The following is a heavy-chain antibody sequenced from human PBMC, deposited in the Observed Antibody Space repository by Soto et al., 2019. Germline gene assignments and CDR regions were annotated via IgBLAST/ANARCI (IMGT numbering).Heavy chain of an antibody. CDR2: MSGDGRT. Sequence: PGGSLRLSCVASGFTFSDSVMAWVRQAPGKGLEWLSVMSGDGRTRYALSVTGRFTISRDNSKNTLYLQMRSLRAEDAAAYYCVKWHTSNFDSLPFTGFDFWGQGTQDTVSS. D-gene: IGHD3-22*01. CDR1: GFTFSDSV. J-gene: IGHJ4*02. V-gene: IGHV3-23*01. CDR3: VKWHTSNFDSLPFTGFDF.